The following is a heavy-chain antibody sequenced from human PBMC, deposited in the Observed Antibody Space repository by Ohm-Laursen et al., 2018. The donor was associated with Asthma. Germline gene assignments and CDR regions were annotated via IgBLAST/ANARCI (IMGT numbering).Heavy chain of an antibody. Sequence: SLRLSCAASGFTFSTYWMHWARQAPGKGLVWVSRINDDGSITNYADSLKGRFTISRDNSKNTLYLQMNSLRAEDTAVYYCTRDGGYCSSTSCYAGEYFDYWGQGTLVSVSS. CDR3: TRDGGYCSSTSCYAGEYFDY. CDR2: INDDGSIT. V-gene: IGHV3/OR16-13*01. CDR1: GFTFSTYW. D-gene: IGHD2-2*01. J-gene: IGHJ4*02.